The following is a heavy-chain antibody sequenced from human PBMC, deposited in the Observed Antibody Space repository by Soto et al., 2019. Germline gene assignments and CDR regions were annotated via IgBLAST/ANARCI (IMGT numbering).Heavy chain of an antibody. CDR1: GFTFSSYS. Sequence: LRLSCAASGFTFSSYSMNWVRQAPGKGLEWVSSISSSSSYIYYADSVKGRFTISRDNAKNSLYLQMNSLRAEDTAVYYCARDRIAVVSYNWFDPWGQGTLVTVSS. D-gene: IGHD6-19*01. J-gene: IGHJ5*02. CDR3: ARDRIAVVSYNWFDP. CDR2: ISSSSSYI. V-gene: IGHV3-21*01.